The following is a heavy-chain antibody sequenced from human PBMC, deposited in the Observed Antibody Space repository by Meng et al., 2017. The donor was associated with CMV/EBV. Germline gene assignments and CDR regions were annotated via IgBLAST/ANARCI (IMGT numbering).Heavy chain of an antibody. CDR2: IRYDGSNK. CDR3: ARDRGYSSSWYGRYFDY. D-gene: IGHD6-13*01. J-gene: IGHJ4*02. CDR1: GFTFSSYG. Sequence: GESLKISCAASGFTFSSYGMHWVRQAPGKGLEWVAFIRYDGSNKYYADSVKGRFTISRDNSKNTLYLQMNSLRAEDTAVYYCARDRGYSSSWYGRYFDYWGQGTLVTVSS. V-gene: IGHV3-30*02.